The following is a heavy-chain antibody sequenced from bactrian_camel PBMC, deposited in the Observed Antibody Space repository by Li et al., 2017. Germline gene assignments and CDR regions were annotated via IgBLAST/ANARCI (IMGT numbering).Heavy chain of an antibody. CDR1: GYIDSNYC. D-gene: IGHD3*01. J-gene: IGHJ4*01. CDR2: IGRDGIG. CDR3: VADPSVFPVCAINVMRMTY. V-gene: IGHV3S53*01. Sequence: QVQLVESGGGSVQAGGSLRLTCSAPGYIDSNYCMGWFRQAAGKPREGVASIGRDGIGSYADSVKGRFNVSRDNAERTVFLQMNSLKPEDTAMYYCVADPSVFPVCAINVMRMTYRGQGPRSPS.